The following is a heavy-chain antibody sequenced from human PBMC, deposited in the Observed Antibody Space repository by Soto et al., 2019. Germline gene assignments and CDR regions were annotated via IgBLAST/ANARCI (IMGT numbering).Heavy chain of an antibody. CDR3: ARRVATIKGYGMDV. V-gene: IGHV5-51*01. J-gene: IGHJ6*02. CDR2: IYPGDSDT. CDR1: GYTFTDYW. D-gene: IGHD5-12*01. Sequence: GESLKISCKGSGYTFTDYWIGWVRQLPGKGLEWMGIIYPGDSDTRYSPSFQGQVTITADKSTSTAYLQWNTLKASDTAMYYCARRVATIKGYGMDVWGQGTTVTVSS.